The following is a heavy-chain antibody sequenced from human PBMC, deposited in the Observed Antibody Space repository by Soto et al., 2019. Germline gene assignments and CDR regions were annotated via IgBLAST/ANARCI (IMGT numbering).Heavy chain of an antibody. V-gene: IGHV1-18*01. Sequence: QVQLVQSGADVKKPGASVKVSCKASGYTFTSYGISWVRQAPGQGLEWMGWIIAYNGNTNYAQKLQGRVTMTTDTSTRTAYMELGSLISDDTAVYYCARDRYYYDSRGGGMDVWGQGTTVTVSS. CDR3: ARDRYYYDSRGGGMDV. CDR2: IIAYNGNT. J-gene: IGHJ6*02. D-gene: IGHD3-22*01. CDR1: GYTFTSYG.